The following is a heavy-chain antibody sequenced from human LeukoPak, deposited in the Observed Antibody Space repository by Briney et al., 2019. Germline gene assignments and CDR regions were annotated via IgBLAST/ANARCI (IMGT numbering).Heavy chain of an antibody. V-gene: IGHV1-46*01. CDR2: INPSGGST. Sequence: GASVKVSCKASGYTFTSYYMHWVRQAPGQGLEWMGIINPSGGSTSYAQKFQGRVTMTRDTSTSTVYTELSSLRSEDTAVYYCARDLYYYDSSGYYGTYFDYWGQGTLVTVSS. CDR3: ARDLYYYDSSGYYGTYFDY. D-gene: IGHD3-22*01. J-gene: IGHJ4*02. CDR1: GYTFTSYY.